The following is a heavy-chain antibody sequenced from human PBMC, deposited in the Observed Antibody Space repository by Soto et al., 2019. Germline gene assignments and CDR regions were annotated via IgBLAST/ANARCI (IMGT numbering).Heavy chain of an antibody. CDR3: ARRDTSGFLRYFYN. CDR1: GGTLSRFISYP. V-gene: IGHV1-69*06. CDR2: IVPNIGTV. J-gene: IGHJ1*01. D-gene: IGHD3-3*01. Sequence: QVQRVQSGAEVKKPGSSVKVSCEASGGTLSRFISYPINWVRQAPGQGLEWMGGIVPNIGTVNYAQKFQGRLTITADKSTGTAYMELSNLRSEDTALYYCARRDTSGFLRYFYNWGQGTLVTVSS.